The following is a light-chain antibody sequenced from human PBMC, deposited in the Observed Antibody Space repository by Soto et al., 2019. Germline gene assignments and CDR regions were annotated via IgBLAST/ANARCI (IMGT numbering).Light chain of an antibody. J-gene: IGKJ4*01. CDR1: QTISSW. V-gene: IGKV1-5*03. Sequence: DIQMTQSPSTLSGSVGDRVTITCRASQTISSWLAWYQQKPGKAPKLLIYKASTLKSGVPSRFSGSGSGPDFTLTISSLQPEDVATYYCQKYDHAPLTFGGGTKVDIK. CDR3: QKYDHAPLT. CDR2: KAS.